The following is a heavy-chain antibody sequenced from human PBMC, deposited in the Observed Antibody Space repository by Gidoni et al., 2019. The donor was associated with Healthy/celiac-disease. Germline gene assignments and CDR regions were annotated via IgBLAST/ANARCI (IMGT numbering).Heavy chain of an antibody. CDR3: ARDLGYSYGPAGGY. Sequence: EVQLVESGGGLVQPGGSLRLSCAASGFPFRSYSMNWVRQAPGKGLEWVSYISSSSSTIYYADSGKGRFTISRDNAKNSLYLQMNSLRAEDTAVYYCARDLGYSYGPAGGYWGQGTLVTVSS. CDR1: GFPFRSYS. D-gene: IGHD5-18*01. V-gene: IGHV3-48*01. CDR2: ISSSSSTI. J-gene: IGHJ4*02.